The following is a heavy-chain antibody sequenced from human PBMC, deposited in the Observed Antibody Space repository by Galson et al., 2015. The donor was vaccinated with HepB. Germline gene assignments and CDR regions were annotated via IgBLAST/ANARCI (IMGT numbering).Heavy chain of an antibody. V-gene: IGHV3-48*01. Sequence: SLRLSCAASGFTFSSYSMNWVRQAPGKGLEWVSYISSSSSTIYYADSVKGRFTISRDNAKNSLYLQMNSLRAEDTAVYYCARWRQQWPWGSKDYGMDVWGQGTTVTVSS. D-gene: IGHD6-19*01. CDR1: GFTFSSYS. CDR2: ISSSSSTI. J-gene: IGHJ6*02. CDR3: ARWRQQWPWGSKDYGMDV.